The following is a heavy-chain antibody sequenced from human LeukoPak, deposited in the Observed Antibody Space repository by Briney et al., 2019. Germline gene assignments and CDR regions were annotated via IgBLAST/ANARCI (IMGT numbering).Heavy chain of an antibody. CDR1: GGSISSYY. CDR3: ARDILTGYSNWFDP. D-gene: IGHD3-9*01. Sequence: SETLSLTCTVSGGSISSYYWSWIRQPPGKGLEWIGYIYYSGSTNYNPSLKSRVTISVDTSKNQFSLKLSSVTAADTAVYYCARDILTGYSNWFDPWGQGTLVPVSS. CDR2: IYYSGST. V-gene: IGHV4-59*01. J-gene: IGHJ5*02.